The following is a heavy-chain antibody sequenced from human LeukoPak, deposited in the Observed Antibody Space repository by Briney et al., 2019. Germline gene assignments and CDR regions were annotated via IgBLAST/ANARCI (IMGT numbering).Heavy chain of an antibody. CDR3: ARDRYYYDSSGYIRGISFDY. Sequence: ASVKVSCKASGYTFTSYGISWVRQAPGQGLEWMGWISAYNGNTNYAQKLQGRVTMTTDTSTSTAYMELSSLRSEDTAVYYCARDRYYYDSSGYIRGISFDYWGQGTLVTVSS. CDR1: GYTFTSYG. D-gene: IGHD3-22*01. CDR2: ISAYNGNT. J-gene: IGHJ4*02. V-gene: IGHV1-18*01.